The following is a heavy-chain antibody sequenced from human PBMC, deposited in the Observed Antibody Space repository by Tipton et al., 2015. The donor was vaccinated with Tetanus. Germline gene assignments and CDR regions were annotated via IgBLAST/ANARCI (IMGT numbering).Heavy chain of an antibody. CDR1: GFTFSNYA. CDR2: VSGGGDST. J-gene: IGHJ6*02. V-gene: IGHV3-23*01. D-gene: IGHD6-6*01. CDR3: ARSESRIAPRIPWGMDI. Sequence: SLRLSCAASGFTFSNYAMSWVRQAPGKGLEWVSAVSGGGDSTYYADSVKGRFTISRDNAKNSLYLQMNSLRAEDTAVYYCARSESRIAPRIPWGMDIWGQGTTVTVSS.